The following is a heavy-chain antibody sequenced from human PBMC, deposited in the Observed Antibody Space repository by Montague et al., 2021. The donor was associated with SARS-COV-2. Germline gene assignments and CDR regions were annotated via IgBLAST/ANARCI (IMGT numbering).Heavy chain of an antibody. J-gene: IGHJ4*02. Sequence: SLRLSCAASGFTFSNYAMRWVRQAPGKGLEWVSAISNSGSKQRYTDSVKGRFTISRDNSKNTLYLQMDSPRAEDTAVYYCAKDRVVPPDRNLDYWGQGTLVSVSS. CDR1: GFTFSNYA. CDR3: AKDRVVPPDRNLDY. V-gene: IGHV3-23*01. CDR2: ISNSGSKQ. D-gene: IGHD2-2*01.